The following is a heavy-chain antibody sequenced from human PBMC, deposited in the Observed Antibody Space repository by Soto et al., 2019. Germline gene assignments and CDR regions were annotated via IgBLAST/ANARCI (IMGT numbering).Heavy chain of an antibody. Sequence: EVPLVESGGGLVQPGGSLRLSCAASGFTVSSNYMSWVRQAPGKGLEWVSVIYSGGSTYYADSVKGRFTISRDNSKNTLYLQMNSLRAEDTAVYYCARDFVHGDYPEYFHHWGQGTLVTVSS. CDR1: GFTVSSNY. D-gene: IGHD4-17*01. J-gene: IGHJ1*01. V-gene: IGHV3-66*01. CDR2: IYSGGST. CDR3: ARDFVHGDYPEYFHH.